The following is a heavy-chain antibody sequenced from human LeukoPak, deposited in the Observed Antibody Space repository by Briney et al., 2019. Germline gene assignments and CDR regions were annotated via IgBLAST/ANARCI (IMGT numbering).Heavy chain of an antibody. D-gene: IGHD6-19*01. CDR3: ARNSGWYGVS. CDR2: ISPSGGST. CDR1: GYTFTSNY. V-gene: IGHV1-46*01. Sequence: ASVKVSCKAFGYTFTSNYMHWVRQAPGQGPEWMGVISPSGGSTTYAQKFQGRVTITADKSTSTAYMELSSLRSEDTAVYYCARNSGWYGVSWGQGTLVTVSS. J-gene: IGHJ4*02.